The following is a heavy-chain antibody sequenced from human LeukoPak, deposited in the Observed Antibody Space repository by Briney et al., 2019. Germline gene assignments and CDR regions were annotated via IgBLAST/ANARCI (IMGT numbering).Heavy chain of an antibody. CDR3: AKDKTGDWYRGAFDI. Sequence: GGSLRLSCAASGFTFDDYTMHWVRQAPGKGLEWVSGISWNRGSRGYADSVKGRFTISRDNAKNSLYLQMNSLRAEDMALYYCAKDKTGDWYRGAFDIWGQGTMVTVSS. J-gene: IGHJ3*02. V-gene: IGHV3-9*03. CDR2: ISWNRGSR. CDR1: GFTFDDYT. D-gene: IGHD7-27*01.